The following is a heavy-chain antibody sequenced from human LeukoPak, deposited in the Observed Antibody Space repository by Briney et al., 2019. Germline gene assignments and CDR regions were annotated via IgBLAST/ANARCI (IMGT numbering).Heavy chain of an antibody. D-gene: IGHD3-10*01. CDR2: IYYSGST. Sequence: SETLSLTCTVSGGSISSYYWSWIRQPPGKGLEWIGYIYYSGSTNYNPSLKSRVTISVDTSENQFSLKLSSVTAADTAVYYCARGRISFGNFDYWGQGTLVTVSS. CDR1: GGSISSYY. CDR3: ARGRISFGNFDY. V-gene: IGHV4-59*01. J-gene: IGHJ4*02.